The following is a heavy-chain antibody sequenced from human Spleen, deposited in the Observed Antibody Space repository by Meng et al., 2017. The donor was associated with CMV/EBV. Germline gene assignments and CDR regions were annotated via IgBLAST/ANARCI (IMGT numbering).Heavy chain of an antibody. CDR2: IYYSGST. J-gene: IGHJ6*02. CDR3: AGHNGGSGSYSYYYYYGMDV. Sequence: SETLSLTCTVSGGSISSSSYYWGWIRQPPGKGLEWIGSIYYSGSTYYNPSLKSRVTISVDTSKNQFSLKLSSVTAADTAVYYCAGHNGGSGSYSYYYYYGMDVWGQGTTVTVSS. CDR1: GGSISSSSYY. V-gene: IGHV4-39*01. D-gene: IGHD3-10*01.